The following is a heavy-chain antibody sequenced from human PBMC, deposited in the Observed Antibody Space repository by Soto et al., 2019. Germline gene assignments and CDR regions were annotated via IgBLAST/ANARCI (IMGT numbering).Heavy chain of an antibody. D-gene: IGHD3-22*01. CDR3: ARDLFYYDSSGRPRLSYYYYGMDV. CDR2: IYYSGST. V-gene: IGHV4-31*03. CDR1: GGSISSGGYY. Sequence: SETLSLTCTVSGGSISSGGYYWSWIRQHPGKGLERIGYIYYSGSTYYNPSLKSRVTISVDTSKNQFSLKLSSVTAADTAVYYCARDLFYYDSSGRPRLSYYYYGMDVWGQGTTVTVSS. J-gene: IGHJ6*02.